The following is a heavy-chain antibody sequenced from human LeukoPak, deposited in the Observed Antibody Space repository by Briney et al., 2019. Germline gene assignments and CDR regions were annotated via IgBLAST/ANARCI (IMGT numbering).Heavy chain of an antibody. J-gene: IGHJ5*02. CDR3: ARGGCSSTSCYTNWFDP. CDR2: ISAYNGNT. D-gene: IGHD2-2*02. CDR1: GYTFTSYG. V-gene: IGHV1-18*01. Sequence: ASVKVSCKASGYTFTSYGISWVRQAPGQGLEWMGWISAYNGNTNYAQKLQGRVTMTTDTSTSTAYIELRSLRSDDTAVYYCARGGCSSTSCYTNWFDPWGQGTLVTVSS.